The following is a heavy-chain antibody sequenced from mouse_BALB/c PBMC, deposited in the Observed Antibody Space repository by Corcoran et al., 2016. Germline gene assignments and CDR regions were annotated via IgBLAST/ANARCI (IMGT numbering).Heavy chain of an antibody. Sequence: EVQLQQSGPELVKPGASMKISCKASGYSFPGYTMNWVKQSHGTNLEWIGLINPYNGGTSYNQKFKGKATLTLDKSSSTAYMELLSLTSEDSAVYYCARGRKYWYFDVWGAGTTVTVSS. CDR1: GYSFPGYT. CDR2: INPYNGGT. J-gene: IGHJ1*01. CDR3: ARGRKYWYFDV. V-gene: IGHV1-18*01.